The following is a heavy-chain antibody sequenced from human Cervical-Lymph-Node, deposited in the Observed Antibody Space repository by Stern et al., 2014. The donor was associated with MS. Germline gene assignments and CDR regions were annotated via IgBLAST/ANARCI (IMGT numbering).Heavy chain of an antibody. J-gene: IGHJ6*02. V-gene: IGHV3-11*01. CDR1: GFKFGNAY. CDR2: ISDGSTSI. D-gene: IGHD2/OR15-2a*01. CDR3: ARGPRLHSPTWYFYGLDV. Sequence: QVQLVQSGGGFVKPGGSLRLSCEASGFKFGNAYLSWVRQAPGKGLEWVSYISDGSTSIYYSESVRGRFTISRDNTKNSMYLQMDSLRGEDTATYYCARGPRLHSPTWYFYGLDVWGPGATVIVSS.